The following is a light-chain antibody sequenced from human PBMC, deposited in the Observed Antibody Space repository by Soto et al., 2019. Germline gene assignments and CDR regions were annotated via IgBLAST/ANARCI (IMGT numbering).Light chain of an antibody. CDR1: QSLLHNNGYNY. Sequence: DIVMTQSPLSLPVTPGEPASISCRTSQSLLHNNGYNYLDWYLQKPGQSPQLLIYFGSNRASGVTDRFSGSGSGTDFKLKISRLEAEDVWVYYCMQALHTPLTFGGGTKVEIK. CDR3: MQALHTPLT. CDR2: FGS. V-gene: IGKV2-28*01. J-gene: IGKJ4*01.